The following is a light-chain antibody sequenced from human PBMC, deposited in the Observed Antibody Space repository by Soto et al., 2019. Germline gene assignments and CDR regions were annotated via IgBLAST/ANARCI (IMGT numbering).Light chain of an antibody. CDR3: QKYNSAPKT. CDR2: GAS. J-gene: IGKJ1*01. Sequence: DIQMTQSPSSLSAFVGDRVTITCRASHDISNYLAWYQQKPGKGPKLLIYGASTLQSGVPSRFSGSGSGTDFTLTISGLQPEDVATYYCQKYNSAPKTFGQGTKVEIK. CDR1: HDISNY. V-gene: IGKV1-27*01.